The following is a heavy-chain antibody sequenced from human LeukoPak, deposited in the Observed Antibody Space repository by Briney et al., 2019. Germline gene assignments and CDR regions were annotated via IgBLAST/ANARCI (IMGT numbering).Heavy chain of an antibody. CDR2: ISYGGSRQ. Sequence: GGSLRLSCAASAFSFSTYGMHWVRQAPGKGLEWVAFISYGGSRQYYADSVKGRFTISRDNSKNTLYLQMNSLRAVDTAVYSCAKDQNPGIVVAGVDYWGQGTLVTVSS. V-gene: IGHV3-30*18. J-gene: IGHJ4*02. D-gene: IGHD6-19*01. CDR3: AKDQNPGIVVAGVDY. CDR1: AFSFSTYG.